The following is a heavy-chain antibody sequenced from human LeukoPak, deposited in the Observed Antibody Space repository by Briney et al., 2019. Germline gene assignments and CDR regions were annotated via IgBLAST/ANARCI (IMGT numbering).Heavy chain of an antibody. CDR1: GFTFSSYW. D-gene: IGHD2-15*01. CDR2: IKQDGSEK. J-gene: IGHJ4*02. Sequence: GGSLRLSCAASGFTFSSYWMSWVRQAPGKGLEWVANIKQDGSEKYYVDSVKGRFTISRDNAKNSLYLQMNSLRAEDTAVYYCARDQAASQVYYFGYWGQGTLVTVSS. CDR3: ARDQAASQVYYFGY. V-gene: IGHV3-7*01.